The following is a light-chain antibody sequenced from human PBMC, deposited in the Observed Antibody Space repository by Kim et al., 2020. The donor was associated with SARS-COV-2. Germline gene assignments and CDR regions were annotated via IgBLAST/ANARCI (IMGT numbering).Light chain of an antibody. CDR3: NSRDSNDNVV. CDR2: GKN. J-gene: IGLJ3*02. Sequence: SSELTQDPAVSVALGQTVRITCQGDSLRSYYATWYQQKPGQAPLVVIYGKNNRPSGIPDRLSGSSSGNTASLTIPGTQAGDEADYYCNSRDSNDNVVFGG. CDR1: SLRSYY. V-gene: IGLV3-19*01.